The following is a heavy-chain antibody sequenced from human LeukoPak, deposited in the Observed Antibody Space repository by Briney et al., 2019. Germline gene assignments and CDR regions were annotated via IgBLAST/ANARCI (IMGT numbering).Heavy chain of an antibody. J-gene: IGHJ4*02. CDR1: GGSISSSSYY. CDR2: IYYSGST. CDR3: ARPYGGNTGDY. D-gene: IGHD4/OR15-4a*01. Sequence: SKTLSLTCTVSGGSISSSSYYWGWIRQPPGKGLEWIGSIYYSGSTYYNPSLKSRVTISVDTSKNQFSLKLSSVTAADTAVYYCARPYGGNTGDYWGQGTLVTVSS. V-gene: IGHV4-39*01.